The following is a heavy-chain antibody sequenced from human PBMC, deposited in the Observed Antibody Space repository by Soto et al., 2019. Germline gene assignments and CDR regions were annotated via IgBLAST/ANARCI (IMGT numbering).Heavy chain of an antibody. CDR1: GFNFNDHG. CDR2: ITWHSDGM. D-gene: IGHD3-16*01. V-gene: IGHV3-9*01. Sequence: EVQLVESGGGLVQPGRSLRLSCIAPGFNFNDHGMHWVRQAPGKGLEWVSGITWHSDGMGYADSVKGRFTISRDNAKNSLYLQMHSLRVEDTALYYCAKEASGFTGYMDVWGYGTTVTVSS. J-gene: IGHJ6*03. CDR3: AKEASGFTGYMDV.